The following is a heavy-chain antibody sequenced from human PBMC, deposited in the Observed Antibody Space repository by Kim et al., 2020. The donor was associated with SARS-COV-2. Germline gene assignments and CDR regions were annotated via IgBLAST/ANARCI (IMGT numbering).Heavy chain of an antibody. V-gene: IGHV3-21*01. CDR2: ISSSSSYI. CDR1: GFTFSSYS. Sequence: GGSLRLSCAASGFTFSSYSMNWVRQAPGKGLEWVSSISSSSSYIYYADSVKGRFTISRDNAKNSLYLQMNSLRAEDTAVYYCARELNVEYSSSFFEFDPWGQGTLVTVSS. CDR3: ARELNVEYSSSFFEFDP. J-gene: IGHJ5*02. D-gene: IGHD6-6*01.